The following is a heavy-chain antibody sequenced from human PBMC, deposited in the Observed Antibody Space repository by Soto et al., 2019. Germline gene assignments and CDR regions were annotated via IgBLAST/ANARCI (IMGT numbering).Heavy chain of an antibody. V-gene: IGHV3-33*01. CDR3: SSSATVTHFDY. CDR2: IWYDGSNK. Sequence: QVQLVESGGGVVQPGRSLRLSCAASGFTFSSYGMHWVRQAPGKGLEWVAVIWYDGSNKYYADSVKGRFTISRDNSKNPLYLQMNRLRAEDTGVYYFSSSATVTHFDYWGQGTLVNVSS. J-gene: IGHJ4*02. D-gene: IGHD4-17*01. CDR1: GFTFSSYG.